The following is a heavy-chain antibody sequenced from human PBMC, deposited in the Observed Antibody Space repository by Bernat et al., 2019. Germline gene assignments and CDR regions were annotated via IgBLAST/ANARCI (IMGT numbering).Heavy chain of an antibody. D-gene: IGHD6-13*01. Sequence: VQLVASGGGLVQPGGSLILSCAASGFTFSSYSMNWVRQAPGNGLEWVLYMSSNSSNIYYADSVKGRFTISRDNAKNSLNLQMNSLRAEDTAVYYCAIAAAGQYYYGMDVWGQGTTVTVSS. V-gene: IGHV3-48*01. J-gene: IGHJ6*02. CDR1: GFTFSSYS. CDR2: MSSNSSNI. CDR3: AIAAAGQYYYGMDV.